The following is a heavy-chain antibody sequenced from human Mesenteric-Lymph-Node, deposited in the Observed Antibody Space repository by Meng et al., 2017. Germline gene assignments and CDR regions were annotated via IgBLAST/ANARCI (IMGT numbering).Heavy chain of an antibody. Sequence: GGSLRLSCAASGFTFSSYAMHWVRQAPGKGLEWVAVISYDGSNKYYADSVKGRFTISRDNSKNTLYLQMNSLRAEDTAVYYCARLNGGYHTGFDYWGQGTLVTVSS. CDR1: GFTFSSYA. CDR3: ARLNGGYHTGFDY. V-gene: IGHV3-30*01. J-gene: IGHJ4*02. D-gene: IGHD4-17*01. CDR2: ISYDGSNK.